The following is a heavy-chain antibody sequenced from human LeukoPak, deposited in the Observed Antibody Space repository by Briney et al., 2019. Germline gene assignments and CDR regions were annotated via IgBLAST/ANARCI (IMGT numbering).Heavy chain of an antibody. CDR3: ARARVSRFGELNWFDP. J-gene: IGHJ5*02. V-gene: IGHV4-61*02. CDR2: IYTSGST. CDR1: GGSISSGSYY. Sequence: SETLSLTCTVSGGSISSGSYYWSWIRQPAGKGLEWIGRIYTSGSTNYNPSLKSRVTISVDTSKNQFSLKLSSVTAADTAVYYCARARVSRFGELNWFDPWGQGTLVTVSS. D-gene: IGHD3-10*01.